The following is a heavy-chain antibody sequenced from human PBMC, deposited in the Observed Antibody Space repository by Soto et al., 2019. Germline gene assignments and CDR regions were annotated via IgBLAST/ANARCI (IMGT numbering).Heavy chain of an antibody. D-gene: IGHD6-13*01. CDR3: TTRQSSSWPFDY. J-gene: IGHJ4*02. CDR2: IKSKTGGGTT. CDR1: GFTFNNAW. V-gene: IGHV3-15*01. Sequence: PGGSLRLSCAASGFTFNNAWMSWVRQAPGKGLEWVGRIKSKTGGGTTDYAAPVKGRFTISRYDSKNTLYLQMNSLKTEDTAVYYCTTRQSSSWPFDYWGQGTLVTVSS.